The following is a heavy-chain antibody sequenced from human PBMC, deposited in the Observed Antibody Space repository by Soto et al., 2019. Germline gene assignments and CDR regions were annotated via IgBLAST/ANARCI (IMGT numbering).Heavy chain of an antibody. D-gene: IGHD3-3*01. V-gene: IGHV3-30*18. CDR1: GFTFSSYG. J-gene: IGHJ1*01. CDR3: AENPYPWRMVGWCGYCSYFPP. CDR2: ISYVGSNK. Sequence: QVQLVESGGGVVQPGRSLRLSCAASGFTFSSYGMHWVRQAPGKGLEWGAVISYVGSNKYYADSVKGRFTISRDNSKKPLYLEMDSLGAEDTAVYYCAENPYPWRMVGWCGYCSYFPPRGQGTLVTVSS.